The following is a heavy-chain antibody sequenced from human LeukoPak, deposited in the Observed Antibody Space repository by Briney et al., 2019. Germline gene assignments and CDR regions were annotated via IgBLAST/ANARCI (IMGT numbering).Heavy chain of an antibody. Sequence: GGSLRLSCVGSGFIFNDYSMNWVRQAPGKGPEWVSYISSRSSTIYYADSVKGRFTISRDNAKNSLYLQMNSLRAEDSTVYYCTRETAFDFWGQGTVVTVSS. V-gene: IGHV3-48*04. CDR3: TRETAFDF. J-gene: IGHJ3*01. CDR2: ISSRSSTI. CDR1: GFIFNDYS.